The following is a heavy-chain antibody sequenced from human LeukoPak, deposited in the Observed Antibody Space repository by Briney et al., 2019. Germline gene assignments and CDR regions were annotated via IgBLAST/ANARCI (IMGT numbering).Heavy chain of an antibody. J-gene: IGHJ1*01. CDR1: GYSFTGHY. CDR3: AKNGLGAVVETD. D-gene: IGHD6-19*01. Sequence: ASVKVSCKASGYSFTGHYMHWVRQAPGQGLEWMGWINTNTGNPTYAQGFTGRIVFSLDTSVSTAYLQISSLKAEDSAVYYCAKNGLGAVVETDWGQGTLVTVSS. V-gene: IGHV7-4-1*02. CDR2: INTNTGNP.